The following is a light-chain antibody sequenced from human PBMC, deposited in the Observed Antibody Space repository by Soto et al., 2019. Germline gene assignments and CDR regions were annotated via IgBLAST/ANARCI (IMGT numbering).Light chain of an antibody. CDR2: DVS. J-gene: IGLJ3*02. CDR1: SSDVGGYNY. Sequence: QSALTQPRSVSGSPGQSVTISCTGTSSDVGGYNYVSWYQQHPGKAPKLMIYDVSQWPSGVPNRFSGSKSDNTASLTISGLQAEDEADYYCCSYAGTYTRVFGGGTKVTVL. CDR3: CSYAGTYTRV. V-gene: IGLV2-11*01.